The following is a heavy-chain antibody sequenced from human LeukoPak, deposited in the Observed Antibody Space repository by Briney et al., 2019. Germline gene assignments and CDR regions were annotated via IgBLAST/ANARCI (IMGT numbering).Heavy chain of an antibody. V-gene: IGHV4-59*11. D-gene: IGHD2/OR15-2a*01. J-gene: IGHJ5*02. CDR2: NYYSGST. CDR1: GGSISSHY. Sequence: SETLSLTCTVSGGSISSHYWSWIRQPPGKGLEWIGYNYYSGSTNYNPSLKSRVTISVDTSKNQFSLKLSSVTAADTAVYYCARNIGEYNWFDPWGQGTLVTVSS. CDR3: ARNIGEYNWFDP.